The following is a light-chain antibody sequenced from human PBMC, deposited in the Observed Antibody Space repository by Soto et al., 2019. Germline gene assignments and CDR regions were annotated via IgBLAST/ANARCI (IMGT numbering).Light chain of an antibody. Sequence: EIVLTQSPATLSFSPGERATLSSRASPTARTYLAWYQQKPGQAPRLLIYDVSNRATGVPVRFSGSGSETEFSLTISSLEPEDFAVYYCQQRSSWPLTFGGGTRVEI. CDR2: DVS. J-gene: IGKJ4*02. CDR1: PTARTY. CDR3: QQRSSWPLT. V-gene: IGKV3-11*01.